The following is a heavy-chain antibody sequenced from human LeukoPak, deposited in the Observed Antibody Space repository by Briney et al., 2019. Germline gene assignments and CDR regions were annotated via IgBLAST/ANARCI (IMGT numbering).Heavy chain of an antibody. CDR2: ISGSGGST. D-gene: IGHD3-10*01. CDR3: TTDTRWFGELPELDY. J-gene: IGHJ4*02. V-gene: IGHV3-23*01. CDR1: GFTFSSYV. Sequence: GGSLRLSCAVSGFTFSSYVMSWVRQAPGKGLEWVSAISGSGGSTYYADSVKGRFTISRDNSKNTLYLQMNSLKTEDTAVYYCTTDTRWFGELPELDYWGQGTLVTVSS.